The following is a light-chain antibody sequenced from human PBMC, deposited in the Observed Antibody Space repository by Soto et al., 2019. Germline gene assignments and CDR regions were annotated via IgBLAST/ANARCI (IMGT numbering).Light chain of an antibody. J-gene: IGKJ2*01. Sequence: EMVMTQSPATLSVSPGERATLSCRASQSLSSNLAWYQQKPGQAPRLLICGASTRATGIPARFSGSGSGTEFTLTISSLQSEDFAVYYCQQYDKWPLFTFGQGTKLEIK. CDR1: QSLSSN. CDR3: QQYDKWPLFT. V-gene: IGKV3-15*01. CDR2: GAS.